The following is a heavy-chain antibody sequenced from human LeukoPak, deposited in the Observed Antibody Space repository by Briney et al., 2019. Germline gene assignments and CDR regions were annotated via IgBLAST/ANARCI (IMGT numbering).Heavy chain of an antibody. Sequence: GGSLRLSCAASGFTFSSYAMHWVRQAPGKGLEWVAVISYDGSNKYYADSVKGRFTISRDNSKNTLYLQMNSLRAEDTAVYYCAKVRERWLQRYAFDIWGQGTMVTVSS. CDR1: GFTFSSYA. D-gene: IGHD5-24*01. J-gene: IGHJ3*02. V-gene: IGHV3-30-3*01. CDR3: AKVRERWLQRYAFDI. CDR2: ISYDGSNK.